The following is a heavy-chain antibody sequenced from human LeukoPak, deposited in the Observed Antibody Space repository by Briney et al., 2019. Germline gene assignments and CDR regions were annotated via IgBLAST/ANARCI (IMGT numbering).Heavy chain of an antibody. Sequence: PSETLSLTCTVSGGSISSSSYSWSWIRQPPGKGLEWIGYIYYSGSTNYNPSLKSRVTISVDTSKNQFSLKLNSVTAADTAVYYCARLGFWANDPFDPWGQGTLVTVSS. CDR1: GGSISSSSYS. CDR2: IYYSGST. V-gene: IGHV4-61*05. CDR3: ARLGFWANDPFDP. D-gene: IGHD3-3*01. J-gene: IGHJ5*02.